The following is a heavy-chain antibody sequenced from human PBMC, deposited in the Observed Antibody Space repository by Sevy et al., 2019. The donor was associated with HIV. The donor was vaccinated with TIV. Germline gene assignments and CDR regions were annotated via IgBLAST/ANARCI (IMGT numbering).Heavy chain of an antibody. V-gene: IGHV4-31*03. CDR2: IYYSGST. J-gene: IGHJ6*02. Sequence: SETLSLTCTVSDGSISSGGYYWSWIRQHPGKGLEWIGYIYYSGSTYYNPSLKSRVTISVDTSKNQFSLKLSSVTAADTAVYYCARGDNWNDGGYYYYGMDVWGQGTTVTVSS. D-gene: IGHD1-1*01. CDR3: ARGDNWNDGGYYYYGMDV. CDR1: DGSISSGGYY.